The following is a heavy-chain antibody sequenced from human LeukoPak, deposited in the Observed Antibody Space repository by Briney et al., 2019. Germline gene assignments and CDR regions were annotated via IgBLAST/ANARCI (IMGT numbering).Heavy chain of an antibody. J-gene: IGHJ3*02. CDR3: ARARSCTSCYPLPKFAYFDI. CDR1: GGSFSGYY. V-gene: IGHV4-34*01. Sequence: SETLSLTCALYGGSFSGYYWSWIRQPPGKGLKWIGEINHSGSTNYNPSLKSRVTISVDTSKNQFSLKLSSVTAADTAVYYCARARSCTSCYPLPKFAYFDIWGQGTMVTVSS. D-gene: IGHD2-2*01. CDR2: INHSGST.